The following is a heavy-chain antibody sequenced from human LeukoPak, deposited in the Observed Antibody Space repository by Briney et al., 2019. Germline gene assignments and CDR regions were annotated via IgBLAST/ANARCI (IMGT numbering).Heavy chain of an antibody. D-gene: IGHD3-22*01. V-gene: IGHV3-66*01. CDR1: GFTLNGNY. J-gene: IGHJ4*02. Sequence: GGSLRLSCSVSGFTLNGNYMNWVRQAPGEGREGVSVIYTDGSTYYADSVKGRFTISRDNSKNTLYLQMNSLRAEDTAVYYCARDRGAYYYDTGYWGQGTLVTVSS. CDR3: ARDRGAYYYDTGY. CDR2: IYTDGST.